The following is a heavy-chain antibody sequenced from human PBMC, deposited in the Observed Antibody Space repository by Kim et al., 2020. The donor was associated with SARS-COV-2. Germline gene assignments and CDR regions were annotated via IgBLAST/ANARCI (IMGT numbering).Heavy chain of an antibody. CDR3: ARDRKYYGSGSYPIMKSWYYYYGMDV. CDR2: IIPIFGTA. D-gene: IGHD3-10*01. J-gene: IGHJ6*02. CDR1: GGTFSSYA. V-gene: IGHV1-69*13. Sequence: SVKVSCKASGGTFSSYAISWVRQAPGQGLEWMGGIIPIFGTANYAQKFQGRVTITADESTSTAYMELSSLRSEDTAVYYCARDRKYYGSGSYPIMKSWYYYYGMDVGGQGTTVTVSS.